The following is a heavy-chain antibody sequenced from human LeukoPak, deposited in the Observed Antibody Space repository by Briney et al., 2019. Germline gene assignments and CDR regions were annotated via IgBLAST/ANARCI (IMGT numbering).Heavy chain of an antibody. D-gene: IGHD1-26*01. Sequence: PGGSLRLSCAASGFTFSSYGMSWVRQAPGKGLEWVSAISGSGGSTYYADSVKGRFTISRDNSKNTLYLQMNSLRAEDTAVYYCASSGSYGANYFDYWGQGTLVTVSS. CDR2: ISGSGGST. J-gene: IGHJ4*02. CDR1: GFTFSSYG. CDR3: ASSGSYGANYFDY. V-gene: IGHV3-23*01.